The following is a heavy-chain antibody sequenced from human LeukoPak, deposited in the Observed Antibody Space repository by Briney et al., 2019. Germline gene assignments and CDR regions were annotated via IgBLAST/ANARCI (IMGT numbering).Heavy chain of an antibody. J-gene: IGHJ6*02. D-gene: IGHD2-2*01. V-gene: IGHV1-18*01. CDR1: GYTFTSYG. Sequence: ASVKVSCKASGYTFTSYGISWVRQAPGQGLEWMGWISAYNGNTNYAQKLQGRVTMTTDTSTSTACMELSSLRSEDTAVYYCARNSCSSTSCYSHIVATSLEARGYYYYYGMDVWGQGTTVTVSS. CDR2: ISAYNGNT. CDR3: ARNSCSSTSCYSHIVATSLEARGYYYYYGMDV.